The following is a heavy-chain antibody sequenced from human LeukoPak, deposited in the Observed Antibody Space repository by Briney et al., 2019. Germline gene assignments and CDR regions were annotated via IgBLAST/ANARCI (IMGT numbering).Heavy chain of an antibody. CDR1: GFTFSSYS. CDR3: ARLIAAAENNWFDP. J-gene: IGHJ5*02. CDR2: IYSGGST. Sequence: GGSLRLSCAASGFTFSSYSMNWVRQAPGKGLEWVSVIYSGGSTYYADSVKGRFTISRDNSKNTLYLQMNSLRAEDTAVYYCARLIAAAENNWFDPWGQGTLVTVSS. D-gene: IGHD6-13*01. V-gene: IGHV3-66*01.